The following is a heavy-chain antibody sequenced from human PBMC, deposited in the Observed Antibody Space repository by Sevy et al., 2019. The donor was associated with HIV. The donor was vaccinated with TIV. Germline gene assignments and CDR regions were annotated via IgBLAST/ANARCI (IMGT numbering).Heavy chain of an antibody. V-gene: IGHV4-34*01. CDR3: VRFDTKIKIFGVPRGAY. J-gene: IGHJ4*02. Sequence: SETLSLTCTVYGGSFSDFYWNWIRQSPGKGLEWIGEINHREVTNYNPSLKSRATISADASNRQYSLRLTSVTAADTAVYYCVRFDTKIKIFGVPRGAYWGPGTLLTVSS. CDR2: INHREVT. D-gene: IGHD3-3*01. CDR1: GGSFSDFY.